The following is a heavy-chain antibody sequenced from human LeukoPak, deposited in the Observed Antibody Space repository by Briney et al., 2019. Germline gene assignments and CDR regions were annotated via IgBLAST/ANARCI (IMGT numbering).Heavy chain of an antibody. J-gene: IGHJ6*03. CDR3: ARGSGSYHQYYYMDV. CDR2: INPNSGGT. V-gene: IGHV1-2*02. Sequence: ASVKVSCKASGYTFTGYYMHWVRQAPGQGLEWMGWINPNSGGTNYAQKFQGRVTMTRDTSISTAYMELSRLRSDDTAVYYCARGSGSYHQYYYMDVWGKGTTVTISS. CDR1: GYTFTGYY. D-gene: IGHD1-26*01.